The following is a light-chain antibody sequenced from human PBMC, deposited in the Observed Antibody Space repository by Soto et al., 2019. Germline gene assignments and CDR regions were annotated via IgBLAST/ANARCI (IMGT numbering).Light chain of an antibody. Sequence: IQLTQSPSSLSASVGERVTIACRASQSIRTNLSWYQQKPGKAPKLLIYRTSNLQSGVPSRFSGGGSGAEFTLTISSLQPEDFATYYCQQSHSTPLTFGGGTKVEIK. CDR3: QQSHSTPLT. CDR2: RTS. V-gene: IGKV1-39*01. J-gene: IGKJ4*01. CDR1: QSIRTN.